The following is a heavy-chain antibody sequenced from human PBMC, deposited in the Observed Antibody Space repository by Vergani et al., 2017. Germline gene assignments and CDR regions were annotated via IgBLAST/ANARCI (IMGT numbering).Heavy chain of an antibody. CDR1: GGSMSGYY. V-gene: IGHV4-59*01. CDR3: GRVADFYGLGSRLLDL. CDR2: MYHSGST. D-gene: IGHD3-10*01. J-gene: IGHJ5*02. Sequence: QVRLQESGPGLVKPSETLSLTCSVSGGSMSGYYWSWIRQPPGKELEWIGYMYHSGSTNYNPSLETRVTISGDTSKNQFSLKLNSVTAADAAVYYCGRVADFYGLGSRLLDLWVQGILVTVSS.